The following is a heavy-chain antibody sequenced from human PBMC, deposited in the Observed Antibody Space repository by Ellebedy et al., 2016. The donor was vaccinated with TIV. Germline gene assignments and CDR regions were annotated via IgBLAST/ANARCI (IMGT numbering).Heavy chain of an antibody. V-gene: IGHV1-24*01. J-gene: IGHJ5*02. CDR1: GYTLTELS. CDR2: FDPEDGET. Sequence: AASVKVSCKVSGYTLTELSMHWVRQAPGKGLEWMGGFDPEDGETIYAQKFQGRVTMTEDTSTDTAYMALSSLRSEDTAVYYCATDPRYSANGFDPWGQGTLVTVSS. D-gene: IGHD5-18*01. CDR3: ATDPRYSANGFDP.